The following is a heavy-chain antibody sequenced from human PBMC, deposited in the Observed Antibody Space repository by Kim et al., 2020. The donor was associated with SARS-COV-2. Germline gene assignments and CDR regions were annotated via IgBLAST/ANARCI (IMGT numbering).Heavy chain of an antibody. D-gene: IGHD6-6*01. CDR3: ATAPALVRDGWFDP. Sequence: ASVEVSCKVSGYTLTELSMHWVRQAPGKGLEWMGGFDPEDGETIYAQKFQGRVTMTEDTSTDTAYMELSSLRSEDTAVYYCATAPALVRDGWFDPWGQGTLVTVSS. CDR2: FDPEDGET. V-gene: IGHV1-24*01. J-gene: IGHJ5*02. CDR1: GYTLTELS.